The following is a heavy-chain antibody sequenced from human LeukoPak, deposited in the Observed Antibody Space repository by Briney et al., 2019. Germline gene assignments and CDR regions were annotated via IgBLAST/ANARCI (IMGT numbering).Heavy chain of an antibody. V-gene: IGHV4-59*12. CDR2: FSNSGTT. J-gene: IGHJ4*02. D-gene: IGHD7-27*01. Sequence: SETLSLTCTVSGASISDYYWSWIRPPPGKGLEWIGFFSNSGTTNYNPSLKSRVTMSVDTSKNQFSLKLSSVTAADTAVYYCARGSNWGDYWGQGTLVTVSS. CDR3: ARGSNWGDY. CDR1: GASISDYY.